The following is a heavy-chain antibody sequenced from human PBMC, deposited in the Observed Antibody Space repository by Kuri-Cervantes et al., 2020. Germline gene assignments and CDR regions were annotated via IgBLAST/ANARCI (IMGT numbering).Heavy chain of an antibody. D-gene: IGHD3-22*01. CDR2: IYHSGST. J-gene: IGHJ2*01. V-gene: IGHV4-30-2*01. CDR3: ARGALGYYYDSSGSWYFDL. CDR1: GGSISSGGYS. Sequence: LRLSCAVSGGSISSGGYSWSWIRQPPGKGLEWIGYIYHSGSTYYNPSLKSRVTISVDTSKNQFSLKLSSVTAADTAVYYCARGALGYYYDSSGSWYFDLWGRGTLVTVSS.